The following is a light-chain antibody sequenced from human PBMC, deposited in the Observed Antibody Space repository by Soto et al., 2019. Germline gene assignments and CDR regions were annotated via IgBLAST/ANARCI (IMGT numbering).Light chain of an antibody. CDR2: DAS. CDR1: KTISTY. Sequence: DIQMSQSPSTLSASVGDRVTITCRATKTISTYLAWYQQKPGEAPKLLIYDASSLESGVPSRFSGSGSGTKITLTISNLQPDDFATYYCQQYNNYSWTFGQGTKVDIK. V-gene: IGKV1-5*01. CDR3: QQYNNYSWT. J-gene: IGKJ1*01.